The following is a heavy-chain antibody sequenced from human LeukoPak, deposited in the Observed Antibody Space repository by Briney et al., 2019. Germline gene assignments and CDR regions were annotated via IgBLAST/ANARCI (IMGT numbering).Heavy chain of an antibody. V-gene: IGHV4-61*02. D-gene: IGHD2-2*01. J-gene: IGHJ5*02. CDR1: GGSISSGSYY. CDR3: ARDLGHCSSTSCRGYGWFDP. CDR2: IYTSGST. Sequence: SQTLSLTCTVSGGSISSGSYYWSWIRQPAGKGLEWIGRIYTSGSTNYNPSLKSRVTISVDTSKNQFSLKLSSVTAADTAVYYCARDLGHCSSTSCRGYGWFDPWGQGTLVTVSS.